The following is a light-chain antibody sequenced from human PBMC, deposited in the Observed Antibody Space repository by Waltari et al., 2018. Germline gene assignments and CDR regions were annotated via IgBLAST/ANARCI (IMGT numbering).Light chain of an antibody. V-gene: IGKV1-5*03. CDR2: EAS. Sequence: DIPMTQSPSTLTASVGDRITFTCRASQSFSGRLAWYQQKPGKAPKLLIYEASILESGVPSRFSGSGSGTEFTLTISSLQPDDFATYYCQQCNDYPLTFGGGTKVEI. CDR3: QQCNDYPLT. J-gene: IGKJ4*01. CDR1: QSFSGR.